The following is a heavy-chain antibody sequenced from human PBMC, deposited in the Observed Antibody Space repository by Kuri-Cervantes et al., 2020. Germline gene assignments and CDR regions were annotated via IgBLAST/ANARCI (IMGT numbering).Heavy chain of an antibody. J-gene: IGHJ4*02. Sequence: GESLKISCAASGFTFSSYAMSWVRQTPGKGLEWVSAISGSGGSTYYADSVKGRFTISRDNSKNTLYLQMNSLRAEDTAVYYCAKDTIFGAVPYFDYWGQGTLVTVSS. CDR2: ISGSGGST. D-gene: IGHD3-3*01. V-gene: IGHV3-23*01. CDR1: GFTFSSYA. CDR3: AKDTIFGAVPYFDY.